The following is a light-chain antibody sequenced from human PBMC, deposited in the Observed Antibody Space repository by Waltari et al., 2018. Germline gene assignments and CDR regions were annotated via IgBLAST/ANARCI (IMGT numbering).Light chain of an antibody. CDR1: SSDVGSYNL. CDR3: CSYAGSSTFVV. CDR2: EVS. J-gene: IGLJ2*01. Sequence: QSALTQPASVSGSPGQSIPISCTRTSSDVGSYNLASLYQTHPGKAPKLMIYEVSKRPSGVSNRCSGSKSGNTASRTISGLQAEDEADYYCCSYAGSSTFVVFGGGTKLTVL. V-gene: IGLV2-23*02.